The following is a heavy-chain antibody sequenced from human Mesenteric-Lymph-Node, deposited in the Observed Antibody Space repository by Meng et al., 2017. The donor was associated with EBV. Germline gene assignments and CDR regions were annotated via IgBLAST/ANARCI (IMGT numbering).Heavy chain of an antibody. J-gene: IGHJ4*02. CDR3: ALIIVGATHFDY. CDR2: IYYSGST. V-gene: IGHV4-61*01. CDR1: GGSVSSGRYH. D-gene: IGHD1-26*01. Sequence: QAQGVGPGVVMPSVTLSLTCAVSGGSVSSGRYHWSWIRQPPGKGLEWIGYIYYSGSTNYNPSLKSRVTISVDTSKNQFSLKLSSVTTADTAVYYCALIIVGATHFDYWGQGTLVTVSS.